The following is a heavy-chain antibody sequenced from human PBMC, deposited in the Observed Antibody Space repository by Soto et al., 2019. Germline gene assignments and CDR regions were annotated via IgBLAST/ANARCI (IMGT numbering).Heavy chain of an antibody. D-gene: IGHD2-15*01. CDR2: IIPIFGTA. CDR3: ARGCSGGSCYYYYYGMDV. J-gene: IGHJ6*02. Sequence: GASVKVSCKASGGTFSSYAISWVRQAPGQGLEWMGGIIPIFGTANYAQKFQGRVTITADESTSTAYMELSSLRSEDTAVYYCARGCSGGSCYYYYYGMDVWGQGTTVTVSS. V-gene: IGHV1-69*13. CDR1: GGTFSSYA.